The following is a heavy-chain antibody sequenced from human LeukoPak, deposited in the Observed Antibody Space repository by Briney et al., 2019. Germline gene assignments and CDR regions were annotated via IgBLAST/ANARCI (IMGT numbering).Heavy chain of an antibody. CDR3: ARVTNVAIFGPDYYYYYMDV. V-gene: IGHV4-4*07. CDR1: GGSISSYY. D-gene: IGHD3-3*01. J-gene: IGHJ6*03. Sequence: SETLSLTCTVSGGSISSYYWSWIRQPAGKGLEWIGRIYTSGSTNYNPSLKSRVTMSVDTSKNQFSLKLSSVTAADTAVYYCARVTNVAIFGPDYYYYYMDVWGKGTTVTVSS. CDR2: IYTSGST.